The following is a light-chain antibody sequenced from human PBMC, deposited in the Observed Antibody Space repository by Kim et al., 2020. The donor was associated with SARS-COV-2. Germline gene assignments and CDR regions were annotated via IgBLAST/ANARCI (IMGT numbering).Light chain of an antibody. CDR2: AAS. Sequence: DIQMTQSPSSLSASVGDRVTITCRASQDISNYVVWYQQKPEKVPKVLIYAASALHSGVPSRFSGGGFGTDFTLAISSLQPEDVATYFCHTYNAAPWTFGQGTQVDI. CDR1: QDISNY. V-gene: IGKV1-27*01. J-gene: IGKJ1*01. CDR3: HTYNAAPWT.